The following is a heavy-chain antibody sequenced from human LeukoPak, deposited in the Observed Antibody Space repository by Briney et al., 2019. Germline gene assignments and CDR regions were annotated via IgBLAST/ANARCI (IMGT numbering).Heavy chain of an antibody. V-gene: IGHV3-7*03. Sequence: GGSLRLSCAASGFTFSSSWMSWVRQLPGKGLEWVANIKQDGSETYYVDSVKGRFTISRDNSKNTLYLQMNSLRAEDTALYYCAKDLRTAVRGTAWFDPWGQGTLVTVSS. CDR1: GFTFSSSW. CDR3: AKDLRTAVRGTAWFDP. J-gene: IGHJ5*02. D-gene: IGHD1-1*01. CDR2: IKQDGSET.